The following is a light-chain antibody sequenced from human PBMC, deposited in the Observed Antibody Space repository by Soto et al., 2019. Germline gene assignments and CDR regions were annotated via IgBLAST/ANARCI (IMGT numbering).Light chain of an antibody. J-gene: IGKJ4*01. CDR1: QSVSRS. Sequence: EIVLTQSPATLSVSPGERAALSCRASQSVSRSLAWYQQKPGQAPRLFMYDASTRATGIPGRFSGSGSGTDFPLTISSLQSEDVAVYYCQQYNNWPLTFGGGTKVEIK. V-gene: IGKV3-15*01. CDR2: DAS. CDR3: QQYNNWPLT.